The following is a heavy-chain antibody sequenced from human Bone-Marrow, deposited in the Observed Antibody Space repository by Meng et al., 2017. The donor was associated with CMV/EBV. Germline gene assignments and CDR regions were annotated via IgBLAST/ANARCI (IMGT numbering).Heavy chain of an antibody. CDR3: ARGDIVVVPAFDY. CDR1: GGSFSGYY. CDR2: INHSGST. V-gene: IGHV4-34*01. Sequence: CAVYGGSFSGYYWSWIRQPPGKGLGWIGEINHSGSTNYNPSLKSRVTISVDTSKNQFSLKLSSVTAADTAVYYCARGDIVVVPAFDYWGQGTLVTVSS. J-gene: IGHJ4*02. D-gene: IGHD2-2*01.